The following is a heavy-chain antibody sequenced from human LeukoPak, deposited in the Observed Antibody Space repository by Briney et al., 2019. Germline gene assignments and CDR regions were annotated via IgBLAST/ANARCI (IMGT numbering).Heavy chain of an antibody. CDR1: GGSISSYY. V-gene: IGHV4-59*01. Sequence: SETLSLTCTVSGGSISSYYWSWIRQPPGKGLEWIGYIYYSGSTNYNPSLKSRVTISVDTSKNQFSLKLSSVTAADTAVYYCARRLLGYCSGGSCYSGYFQHWGQGTLVTVSS. CDR3: ARRLLGYCSGGSCYSGYFQH. J-gene: IGHJ1*01. D-gene: IGHD2-15*01. CDR2: IYYSGST.